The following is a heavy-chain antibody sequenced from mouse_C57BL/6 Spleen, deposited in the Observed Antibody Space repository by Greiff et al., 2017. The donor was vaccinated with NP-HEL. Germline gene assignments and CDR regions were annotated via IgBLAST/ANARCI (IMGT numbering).Heavy chain of an antibody. CDR1: GYTFTSYW. D-gene: IGHD2-3*01. CDR3: ARNGALYDGYYGYAIDY. CDR2: IYPGSGST. Sequence: VQLQQPGAELVKPGASVKMSCKASGYTFTSYWITWVKQRPGQGLEWIGDIYPGSGSTNYNEKFKSKATLTVDTSSSTAYMQLSSLTSEDSAVYYCARNGALYDGYYGYAIDYWGQGTSVTVSS. V-gene: IGHV1-55*01. J-gene: IGHJ4*01.